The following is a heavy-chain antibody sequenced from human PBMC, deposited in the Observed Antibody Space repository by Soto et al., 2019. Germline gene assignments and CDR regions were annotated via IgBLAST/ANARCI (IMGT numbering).Heavy chain of an antibody. V-gene: IGHV1-69*12. Sequence: QVQLVQSGAEVKKPESSVKVSCKAPGGTFSTYAISWVRQAPGQGLEWMGGIIPMFGTANYAQRFQDRVTINADESTNSVYMELSSVRSEDTAVYFCASGIQLWLRRINNGYSGWGQGTLVTVSS. D-gene: IGHD5-18*01. J-gene: IGHJ4*02. CDR3: ASGIQLWLRRINNGYSG. CDR2: IIPMFGTA. CDR1: GGTFSTYA.